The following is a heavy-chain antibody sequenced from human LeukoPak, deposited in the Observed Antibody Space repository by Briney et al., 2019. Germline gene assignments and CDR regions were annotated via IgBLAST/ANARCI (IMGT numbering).Heavy chain of an antibody. CDR3: EREGTVTHWFYDL. J-gene: IGHJ2*01. D-gene: IGHD4-17*01. V-gene: IGHV4-59*01. Sequence: SETLSLTCTVSGGSISNYYWSWIRQPPGKGLEWIGYIYYSGATNYNPSLKSRVTISVDTSKNQFSLKLSSVTAADTAVYYCEREGTVTHWFYDLWGRGTLVTVSS. CDR2: IYYSGAT. CDR1: GGSISNYY.